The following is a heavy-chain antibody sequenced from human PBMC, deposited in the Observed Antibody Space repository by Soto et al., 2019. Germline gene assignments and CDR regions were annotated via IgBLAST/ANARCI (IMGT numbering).Heavy chain of an antibody. V-gene: IGHV3-23*01. J-gene: IGHJ4*02. CDR2: ISASGGTT. CDR1: GFTFTTRA. Sequence: EVQLLESGGGLVQPGGSLRLSCAASGFTFTTRAMSWVRQAPGKGLQWVSGISASGGTTYYADSVKGRLTISRDNSKNMLYLLMTSLRDDDTAVYYCTTGTKNFDYWGRGTRVTVSA. D-gene: IGHD3-10*01. CDR3: TTGTKNFDY.